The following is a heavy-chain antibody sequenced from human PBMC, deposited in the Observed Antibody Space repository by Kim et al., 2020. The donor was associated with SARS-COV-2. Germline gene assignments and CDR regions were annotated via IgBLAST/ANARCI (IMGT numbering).Heavy chain of an antibody. V-gene: IGHV4-59*08. J-gene: IGHJ6*02. Sequence: TPSLKSRVTISVDTSKNQFSLKLSSVTAADTAVYYCARHEYSSSRSSLDVWGQGTTVTVSS. D-gene: IGHD6-6*01. CDR3: ARHEYSSSRSSLDV.